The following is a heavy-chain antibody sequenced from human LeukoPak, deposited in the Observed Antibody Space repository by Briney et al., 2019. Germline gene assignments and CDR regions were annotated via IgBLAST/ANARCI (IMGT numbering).Heavy chain of an antibody. D-gene: IGHD3-22*01. Sequence: PGGSLRLSCAVSGFTFSSYGMHWVRQAPGKGLEWVAVIWYDGSNKYYADSVKGRFTISRDNSKNTLYLQMNSLRAEDTAVYYCARGEPYYYDSSGYRGDYWGQGTLVTVSS. J-gene: IGHJ4*02. V-gene: IGHV3-33*01. CDR3: ARGEPYYYDSSGYRGDY. CDR2: IWYDGSNK. CDR1: GFTFSSYG.